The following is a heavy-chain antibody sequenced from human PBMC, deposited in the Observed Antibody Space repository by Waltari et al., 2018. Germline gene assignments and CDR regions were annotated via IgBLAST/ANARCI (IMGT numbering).Heavy chain of an antibody. J-gene: IGHJ4*02. V-gene: IGHV4-39*01. CDR3: ARPRLGYSGGYYFDY. Sequence: QLQLQESGTGLVKPSATMYLTCTVSGVHITSSSYTWGWIRQPQGKGLEWIGSIYYSRSTYYNPSLKSRLTISVDTSKNQFSLKVSSVTAADTAVYYCARPRLGYSGGYYFDYWGQGTLVTVSS. CDR1: GVHITSSSYT. CDR2: IYYSRST. D-gene: IGHD1-26*01.